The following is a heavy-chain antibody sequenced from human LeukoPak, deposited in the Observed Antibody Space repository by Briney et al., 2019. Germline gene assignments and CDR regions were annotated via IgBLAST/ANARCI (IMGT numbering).Heavy chain of an antibody. D-gene: IGHD3-10*01. Sequence: PGGSLRLSCAASGFTFSSYWMSWVRQAPGKGLEWVANIKRDGSEKYYVDSVKGRFTISRDNAKNSLYLQMNSLRAEDTAVYYCARDPMVRGVQEYYFDYWGQGTLVTVSS. CDR3: ARDPMVRGVQEYYFDY. CDR1: GFTFSSYW. V-gene: IGHV3-7*01. CDR2: IKRDGSEK. J-gene: IGHJ4*02.